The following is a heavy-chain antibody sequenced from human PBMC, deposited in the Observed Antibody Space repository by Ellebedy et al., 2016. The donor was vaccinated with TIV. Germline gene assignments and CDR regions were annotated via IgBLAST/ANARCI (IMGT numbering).Heavy chain of an antibody. CDR2: ISSRSTYI. V-gene: IGHV3-21*01. CDR3: TRDRGGQQLILSHY. Sequence: PGGSLRLSCAVAGFSFSNYNMNWVRQAPGKGLEWVSSISSRSTYINYADSVNGRFTVSRDNANDSLYLQMDNLRAEDTAVYYCTRDRGGQQLILSHYWGQGTLVTVSS. CDR1: GFSFSNYN. J-gene: IGHJ4*02. D-gene: IGHD6-13*01.